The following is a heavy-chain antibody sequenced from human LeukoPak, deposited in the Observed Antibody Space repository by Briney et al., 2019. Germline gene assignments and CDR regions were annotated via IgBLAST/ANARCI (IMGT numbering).Heavy chain of an antibody. J-gene: IGHJ6*02. CDR1: GDSVSSNSAA. D-gene: IGHD5-24*01. Sequence: SQTLSLTCAISGDSVSSNSAAWNWIRQSPSRGLEWLGRTYYRSKWYNDYAVSVKSRITINPDTSKNQFSLQLNSVTPEDTAVYYCVAGYNYPYYCGMDVWGQGTTVTVSS. CDR3: VAGYNYPYYCGMDV. CDR2: TYYRSKWYN. V-gene: IGHV6-1*01.